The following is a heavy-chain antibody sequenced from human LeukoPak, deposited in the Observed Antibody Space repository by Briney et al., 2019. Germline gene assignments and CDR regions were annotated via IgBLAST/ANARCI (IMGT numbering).Heavy chain of an antibody. D-gene: IGHD2-2*01. CDR1: GGTFSSYA. CDR3: AYAEEGRFDY. V-gene: IGHV1-69*05. Sequence: ASVKASCKASGGTFSSYAISWVRQAPGQGLEWMGGIIPIFGTANYAQKFQGRVTITTDESTSTAYMELSSLRSEDTAVYYCAYAEEGRFDYWGQGTLVTVSS. CDR2: IIPIFGTA. J-gene: IGHJ4*02.